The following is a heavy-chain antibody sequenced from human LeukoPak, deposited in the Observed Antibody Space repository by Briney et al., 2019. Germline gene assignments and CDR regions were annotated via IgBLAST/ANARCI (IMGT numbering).Heavy chain of an antibody. CDR1: GASISRYY. CDR2: LYTNGTV. D-gene: IGHD6-6*01. V-gene: IGHV4-4*07. J-gene: IGHJ3*02. Sequence: SETLSLTCSVSGASISRYYWTWIRQPVGKGLEWFGRLYTNGTVNYNPSLRSRVTMSRDTSRNQFSLKLSSVTAADTAVYYCARDGYSSSSRVRAFDIWGQGTMVTVSS. CDR3: ARDGYSSSSRVRAFDI.